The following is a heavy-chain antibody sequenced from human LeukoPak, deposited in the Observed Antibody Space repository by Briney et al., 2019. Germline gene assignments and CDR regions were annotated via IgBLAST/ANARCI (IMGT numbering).Heavy chain of an antibody. CDR1: GGSISSYY. J-gene: IGHJ3*02. CDR3: ERVGAHDAFDI. CDR2: IYTSGST. Sequence: PSETLSLTCTVSGGSISSYYWSWIRQPAGKGLEGIGRIYTSGSTNYNPSLSRRVTMSVDTSKNQFSLKLSSVTAADTAGYYCERVGAHDAFDIWGQGTMVTVSS. V-gene: IGHV4-4*07. D-gene: IGHD3-16*01.